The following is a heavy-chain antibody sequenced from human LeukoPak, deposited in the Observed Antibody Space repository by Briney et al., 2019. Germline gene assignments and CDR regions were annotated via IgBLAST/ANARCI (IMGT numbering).Heavy chain of an antibody. CDR1: GXTFNSYE. V-gene: IGHV3-48*03. D-gene: IGHD1-14*01. CDR3: ARGISY. Sequence: PGGSLRLSCAASGXTFNSYEMNWVRQAPGKGLEWVSYISSSGSIIYYADSVKGRFTISRDNAKNSLYLQMNSLRAEDTAVYYCARGISYWGQGTLVTVSS. J-gene: IGHJ4*02. CDR2: ISSSGSII.